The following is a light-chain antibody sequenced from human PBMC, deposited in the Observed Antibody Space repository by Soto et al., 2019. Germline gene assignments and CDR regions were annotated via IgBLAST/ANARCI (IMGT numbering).Light chain of an antibody. CDR3: HQYISYSRT. J-gene: IGKJ1*01. CDR1: QSISSW. Sequence: DIQMTQSPSTLSASVGDRVTITCRASQSISSWLAWYQQKPGKAPKLLIYDASSLESGVPSRFSGSGSGTEFTLTISSLQPDDFATYYYHQYISYSRTLGQGATVDIK. V-gene: IGKV1-5*01. CDR2: DAS.